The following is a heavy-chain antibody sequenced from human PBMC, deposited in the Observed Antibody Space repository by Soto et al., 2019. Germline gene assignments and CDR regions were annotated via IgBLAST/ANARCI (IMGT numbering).Heavy chain of an antibody. J-gene: IGHJ4*02. CDR2: IYPGDSDT. D-gene: IGHD3-10*01. CDR1: GYTFTSFW. V-gene: IGHV5-51*01. CDR3: ARQYYYDSGLQLDY. Sequence: GESLKISCKGSGYTFTSFWIGWVRQMPGKGLEWVGIIYPGDSDTRYSPSFQGQVTISADKSISTAYLQWSSLKASDSAMYYCARQYYYDSGLQLDYWGQGTLVTVSS.